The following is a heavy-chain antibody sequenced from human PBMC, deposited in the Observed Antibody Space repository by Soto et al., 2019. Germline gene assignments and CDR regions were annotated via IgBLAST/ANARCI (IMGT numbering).Heavy chain of an antibody. D-gene: IGHD3-10*02. V-gene: IGHV1-24*01. J-gene: IGHJ6*02. Sequence: ASVKVSCKASGYTFTSYGITWVRQAPGQGLEWMGCFDPANIKTNYAQKFQGRVTMTEDTSTDTAYMELSSLRSEDTAVYYCATDLVHVQSSRYYYYYGMDVRGQGTTVTVSS. CDR3: ATDLVHVQSSRYYYYYGMDV. CDR1: GYTFTSYG. CDR2: FDPANIKT.